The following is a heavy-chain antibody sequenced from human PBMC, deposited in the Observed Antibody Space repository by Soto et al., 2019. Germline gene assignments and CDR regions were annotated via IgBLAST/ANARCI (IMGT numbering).Heavy chain of an antibody. Sequence: QVHLLLQSGADVKKPWSSVKVSCKASGGTPSNSAISWVRQAPGQGLEWMGGIIPVFGLVKYAQNFQGRVTITADESTNTAYMELSSLRPEDTAVYYCAGGRIVVVGSRAYYGMDVWGQGTTVTVSS. V-gene: IGHV1-69*01. J-gene: IGHJ6*02. D-gene: IGHD3-22*01. CDR3: AGGRIVVVGSRAYYGMDV. CDR2: IIPVFGLV. CDR1: GGTPSNSA.